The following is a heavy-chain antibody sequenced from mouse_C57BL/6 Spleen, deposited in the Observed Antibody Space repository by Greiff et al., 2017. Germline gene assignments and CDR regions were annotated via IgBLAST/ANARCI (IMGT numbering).Heavy chain of an antibody. D-gene: IGHD2-2*01. CDR3: ARYGYNN. CDR1: GYSFTGYY. V-gene: IGHV1-42*01. CDR2: INPSTGGT. J-gene: IGHJ2*01. Sequence: VQLKESGPELVKPGASVKISCKASGYSFTGYYMNWVKQSPEKSLEWIGEINPSTGGTTYNQKFKAKATLHVDKSSSTAYMQLNSLTSEDSAVYYCARYGYNNRGRDNTRPVST.